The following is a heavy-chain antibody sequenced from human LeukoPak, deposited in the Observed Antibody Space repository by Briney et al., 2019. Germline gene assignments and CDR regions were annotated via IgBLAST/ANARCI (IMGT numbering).Heavy chain of an antibody. V-gene: IGHV3-23*01. Sequence: GGSLRLSCAASGFTFNNYAMSWVRQAPGRGLEWVSAISSGGDTTYYADSVKGRFTISRDNSKNTLYLQMNSLRAEDTAIYYCAKDVDYGDYVVSWGQGALVTVSS. D-gene: IGHD3-16*01. CDR1: GFTFNNYA. CDR2: ISSGGDTT. CDR3: AKDVDYGDYVVS. J-gene: IGHJ4*02.